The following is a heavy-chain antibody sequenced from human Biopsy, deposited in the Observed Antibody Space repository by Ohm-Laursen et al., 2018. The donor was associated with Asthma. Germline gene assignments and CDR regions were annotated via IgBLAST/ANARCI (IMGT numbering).Heavy chain of an antibody. CDR1: GFTFSSYA. J-gene: IGHJ6*02. Sequence: SLRLSCAASGFTFSSYAFNWVRQGPGKGPEWVALISYDGRETGYVDSVKGRFTISRDNFRNTVHLQMSSLRPEDSAVYYCTRDRFYNSVTSESFYYGVDVWGQGTTVTVSS. CDR3: TRDRFYNSVTSESFYYGVDV. CDR2: ISYDGRET. D-gene: IGHD2-21*02. V-gene: IGHV3-30*03.